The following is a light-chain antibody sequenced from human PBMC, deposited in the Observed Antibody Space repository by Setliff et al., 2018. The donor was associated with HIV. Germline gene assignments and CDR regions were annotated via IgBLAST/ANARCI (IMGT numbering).Light chain of an antibody. J-gene: IGLJ1*01. V-gene: IGLV2-11*01. CDR1: SSDVGGYNY. CDR3: SSYAGSYTYI. Sequence: QSVLAQPRSVSGSPVQSVTISCTGTSSDVGGYNYVSWYQQHPGKAPKLMIYDVSKRPSGVPDRLSGSKSGNTASLTISGLQSEDEADYYCSSYAGSYTYIFGSGTKVTVL. CDR2: DVS.